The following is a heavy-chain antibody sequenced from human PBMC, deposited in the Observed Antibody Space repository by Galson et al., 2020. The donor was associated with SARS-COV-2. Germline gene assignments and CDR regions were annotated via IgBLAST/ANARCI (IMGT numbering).Heavy chain of an antibody. CDR3: ATGGAGSGWPFDS. V-gene: IGHV3-23*01. D-gene: IGHD6-25*01. CDR1: GFTFNSYT. CDR2: ISGSGGAA. J-gene: IGHJ4*02. Sequence: TGGSLRLSCAASGFTFNSYTINWVRQFPGKGLEWVSSISGSGGAAYYADSVKGRFTISRDNSKNTLFLQMSSLRAEDTALYYCATGGAGSGWPFDSWGQGTLVTVSS.